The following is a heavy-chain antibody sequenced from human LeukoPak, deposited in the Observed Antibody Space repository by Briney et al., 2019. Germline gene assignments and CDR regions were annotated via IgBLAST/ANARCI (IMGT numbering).Heavy chain of an antibody. CDR1: GGYISSYY. CDR2: IYTSWST. D-gene: IGHD6-13*01. V-gene: IGHV4-4*07. J-gene: IGHJ4*02. Sequence: SETLSLTCTVSGGYISSYYWSWIRQPARKGLDWVGRIYTSWSTNYNPSLKSRVTMSVDTSKNQLSLKLSSVTAADTAVYYCASGHSSSWAADYWGQGTLVTVSS. CDR3: ASGHSSSWAADY.